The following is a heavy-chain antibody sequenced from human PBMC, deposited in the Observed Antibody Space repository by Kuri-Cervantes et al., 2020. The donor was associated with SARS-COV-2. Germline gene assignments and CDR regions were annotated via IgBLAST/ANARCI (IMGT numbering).Heavy chain of an antibody. J-gene: IGHJ4*02. Sequence: ASVKVSCKASGYTFTSYGISWVRQAPGQGLEWMGWISAYNGNTNYAQKLQGRVTVTTDTSTSTAYMELRSLRSDDTAVYYCARDRGKAAYYYDSSGYFYWGQGTLVTVSS. V-gene: IGHV1-18*01. CDR3: ARDRGKAAYYYDSSGYFY. CDR2: ISAYNGNT. CDR1: GYTFTSYG. D-gene: IGHD3-22*01.